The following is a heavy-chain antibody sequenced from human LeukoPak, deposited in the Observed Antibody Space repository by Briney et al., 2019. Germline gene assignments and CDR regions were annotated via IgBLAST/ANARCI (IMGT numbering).Heavy chain of an antibody. V-gene: IGHV4-30-2*01. CDR2: IYHSGST. D-gene: IGHD3-3*01. CDR1: GGSISSGGYY. J-gene: IGHJ5*02. CDR3: ASNNYDFWSGYPNWFDP. Sequence: SETLSLTCTVSGGSISSGGYYWSWIRQPPGKGLEWIGYIYHSGSTYYNPSLKSRVTISVDRSKNQSSLKLSSVTAADTAVYYCASNNYDFWSGYPNWFDPWGQGTLVTVSS.